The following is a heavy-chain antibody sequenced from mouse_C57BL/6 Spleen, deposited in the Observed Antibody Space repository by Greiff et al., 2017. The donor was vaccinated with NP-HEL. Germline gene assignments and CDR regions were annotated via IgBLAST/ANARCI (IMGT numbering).Heavy chain of an antibody. Sequence: EVKVVESGGGLVKPGGSLKLSCAASGFTFSSYAMSWVRQTPEKRLEWVATISDGGSYTYYPDNVKGRFTISRDNAKNNLYLQMSHLKSEDTAMYYCARDQTNWDEFAHWGQGTLVTVSA. D-gene: IGHD4-1*01. V-gene: IGHV5-4*01. J-gene: IGHJ3*01. CDR2: ISDGGSYT. CDR3: ARDQTNWDEFAH. CDR1: GFTFSSYA.